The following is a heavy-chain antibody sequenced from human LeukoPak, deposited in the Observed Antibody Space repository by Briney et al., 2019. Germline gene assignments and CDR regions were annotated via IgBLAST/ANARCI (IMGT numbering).Heavy chain of an antibody. D-gene: IGHD5-18*01. J-gene: IGHJ4*02. Sequence: SVKVSCKASGYTFTGYYMHWVRQAPGQGLEWMGWINPNSGGTNYAQKFQGRVTMTRDTSISTAYMELSRLRSDDTAVYYCARYSYGFGTFDYWGQGTLVTVSS. CDR1: GYTFTGYY. CDR3: ARYSYGFGTFDY. CDR2: INPNSGGT. V-gene: IGHV1-2*02.